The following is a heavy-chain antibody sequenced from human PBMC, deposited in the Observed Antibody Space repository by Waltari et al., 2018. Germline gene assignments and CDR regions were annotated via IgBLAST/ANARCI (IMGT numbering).Heavy chain of an antibody. V-gene: IGHV4-39*07. CDR3: ARDGIVGATSLDY. D-gene: IGHD1-26*01. CDR1: GGSISSSSYY. Sequence: QLQLQESGPGLVKPSETLSLTCTVSGGSISSSSYYWGWIRQPPGKGLEWIGSIYYRGSTYYIPALNSRGTISVDTANNRFSLKLRAVTVAGTAVYYCARDGIVGATSLDYWGQGTLVTVSS. J-gene: IGHJ4*02. CDR2: IYYRGST.